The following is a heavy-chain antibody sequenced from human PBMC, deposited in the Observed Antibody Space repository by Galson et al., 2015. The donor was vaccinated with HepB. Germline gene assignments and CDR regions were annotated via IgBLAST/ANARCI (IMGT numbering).Heavy chain of an antibody. V-gene: IGHV3-30-3*01. J-gene: IGHJ4*02. D-gene: IGHD2-8*01. Sequence: SLRLSCAASGFTFSSYAMHWVRQAPGKGLEWVAVISYDGSNKYYADSVKGRFTISRDNSKNTLYLQMNSLRAEDTAVYYCARDGGADIVLLGGFDYWGQGTLVTVSS. CDR2: ISYDGSNK. CDR3: ARDGGADIVLLGGFDY. CDR1: GFTFSSYA.